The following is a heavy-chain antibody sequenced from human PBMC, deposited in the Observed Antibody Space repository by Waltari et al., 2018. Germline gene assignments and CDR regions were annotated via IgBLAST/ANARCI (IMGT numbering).Heavy chain of an antibody. CDR2: ISGSGGST. CDR3: AKDLAAAGSFDY. J-gene: IGHJ4*02. Sequence: VYPLESGSRFVQPGGSIVVPSEAFRLTIPSYTTTLPGQAPGKGLEWVSAISGSGGSTYYADSVKVRFTISRDNSKNTLYLQMNSLRAEDTAVYYCAKDLAAAGSFDYWGQGTLVTVSS. V-gene: IGHV3-23*01. CDR1: RLTIPSYT. D-gene: IGHD6-13*01.